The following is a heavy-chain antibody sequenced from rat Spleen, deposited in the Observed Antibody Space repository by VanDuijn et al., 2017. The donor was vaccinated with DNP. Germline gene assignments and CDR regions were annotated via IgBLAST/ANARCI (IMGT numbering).Heavy chain of an antibody. CDR2: INTDGGST. D-gene: IGHD4-1*01. V-gene: IGHV5-25*01. J-gene: IGHJ2*01. CDR1: GFSFRNYY. CDR3: AIANGNS. Sequence: EVQLVESGGGLVQPERSLKLSCTASGFSFRNYYMAWVRQAPKKGLEWVASINTDGGSTYYPDSVKGRFTISRDNAENTVYLQMNSLRSEDTATYYCAIANGNSWGQGVMVTVSS.